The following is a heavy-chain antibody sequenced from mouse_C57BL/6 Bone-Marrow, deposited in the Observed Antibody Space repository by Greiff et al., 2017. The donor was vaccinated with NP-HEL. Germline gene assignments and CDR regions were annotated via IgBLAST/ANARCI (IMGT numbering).Heavy chain of an antibody. CDR3: ARYYYGSGYFDY. Sequence: QVQLQQPGAELVKPGASVKLSCKASGYTFTNYRMHWVKQRPGRGLEWIGRIDPNSGCTKYNEKFQSKATLTVDNPSSTAYMQLRILTAEDSAVDDGARYYYGSGYFDYWGQGTTLTVSS. CDR1: GYTFTNYR. D-gene: IGHD1-1*01. CDR2: IDPNSGCT. J-gene: IGHJ2*01. V-gene: IGHV1-72*01.